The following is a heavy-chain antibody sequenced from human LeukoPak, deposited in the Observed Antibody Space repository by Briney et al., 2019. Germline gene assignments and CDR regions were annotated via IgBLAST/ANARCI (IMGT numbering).Heavy chain of an antibody. D-gene: IGHD3-10*01. V-gene: IGHV3-23*01. CDR2: ISNSGEST. Sequence: GGSLRLSCAASGFTFSSYAMNWVRQAPGKGLEWVSTISNSGESTYYADSVKGRFTISRDNYKNTLFLQMNSLRAEDTAVYYCAKGAMVRGVLDYWGQGTLVTVSS. J-gene: IGHJ4*02. CDR3: AKGAMVRGVLDY. CDR1: GFTFSSYA.